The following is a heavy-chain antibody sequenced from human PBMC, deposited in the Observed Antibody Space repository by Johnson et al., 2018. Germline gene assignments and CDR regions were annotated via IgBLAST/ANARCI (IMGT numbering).Heavy chain of an antibody. CDR1: GYTFTSYY. CDR3: ARDRDPYDFVWGSYRYTGYFQH. Sequence: QVQLVQSGAEVKKPGASVKVSCKASGYTFTSYYMHWVRQAPGQGLEWMGIINPSGGSTSYAQKFQGRVTMTRDTSTSTVYMELSSLRSEDTAVYYCARDRDPYDFVWGSYRYTGYFQHWGQGTLVTVSS. CDR2: INPSGGST. D-gene: IGHD3-16*02. J-gene: IGHJ1*01. V-gene: IGHV1-46*01.